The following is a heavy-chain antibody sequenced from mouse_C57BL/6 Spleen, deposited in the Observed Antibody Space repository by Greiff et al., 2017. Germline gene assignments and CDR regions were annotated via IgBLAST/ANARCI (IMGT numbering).Heavy chain of an antibody. V-gene: IGHV5-4*03. CDR2: ISDGGSYT. J-gene: IGHJ2*01. D-gene: IGHD3-2*02. CDR3: ARGGGQLRRYFDY. Sequence: EVNLVESGGGLVKPGGSLKLSCAASGFTFSSYAMSWVRQTPEKRLEWVATISDGGSYTYYPDNVKGRFTISRDNAKNNLYLQMSHLKSEDTAMYYCARGGGQLRRYFDYWGQGTTLTVSS. CDR1: GFTFSSYA.